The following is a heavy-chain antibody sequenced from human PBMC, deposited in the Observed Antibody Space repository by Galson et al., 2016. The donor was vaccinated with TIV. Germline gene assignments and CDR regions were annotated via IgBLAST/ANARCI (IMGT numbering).Heavy chain of an antibody. J-gene: IGHJ4*02. CDR1: GFTFSDYG. D-gene: IGHD4-17*01. V-gene: IGHV3-30*18. CDR3: AKDPRLYGDYFLHYFDY. Sequence: SLRLSCAASGFTFSDYGMHWVRQAPGKGLEWVAVISYDGSDQYYAGSVKGRFTISRDNSKNTLYLQMNSLRSDDTAMYYCAKDPRLYGDYFLHYFDYWGQGTLATVSS. CDR2: ISYDGSDQ.